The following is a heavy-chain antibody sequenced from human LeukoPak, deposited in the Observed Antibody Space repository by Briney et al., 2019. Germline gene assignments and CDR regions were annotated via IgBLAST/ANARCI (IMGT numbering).Heavy chain of an antibody. J-gene: IGHJ3*02. D-gene: IGHD3-16*01. Sequence: GGSLRLSCAASGFPFSSYSMHWVRQAPGKGLEYVSAISRSGGNTYYANSVKGRFTISRDNSKNTLYLQMGCLRAEDMAVYYCARVGDDDAFDIWGQGTTVTVSS. V-gene: IGHV3-64*01. CDR1: GFPFSSYS. CDR2: ISRSGGNT. CDR3: ARVGDDDAFDI.